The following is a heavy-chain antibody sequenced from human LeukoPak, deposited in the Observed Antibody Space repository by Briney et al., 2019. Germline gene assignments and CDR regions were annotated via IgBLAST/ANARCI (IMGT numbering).Heavy chain of an antibody. CDR2: INHSGST. CDR3: ARGLFITIFGVVIPYMDV. CDR1: GGTFSGYY. V-gene: IGHV4-34*01. Sequence: SETLSFTYAGYGGTFSGYYLSWIRKPPGKVLEWIGEINHSGSTNYNPSLKSRVTISVDTSKNQFSLKLSSVTAADTAVYYCARGLFITIFGVVIPYMDVWGKGTTVTVSS. J-gene: IGHJ6*03. D-gene: IGHD3-3*01.